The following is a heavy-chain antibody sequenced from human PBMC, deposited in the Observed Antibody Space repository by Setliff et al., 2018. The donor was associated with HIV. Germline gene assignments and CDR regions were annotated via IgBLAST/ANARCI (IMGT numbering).Heavy chain of an antibody. CDR1: GGSISSYY. J-gene: IGHJ4*02. CDR2: IYTSGST. V-gene: IGHV4-59*01. CDR3: ARGIRYYYDSTYFDY. Sequence: SETLSLTCTVSGGSISSYYWSWIRQPPGKGLEWIGYIYTSGSTNYNPSLKSRVTISVDTSKNQFSLKLSSVTAADTAVYYCARGIRYYYDSTYFDYWGQGTLVTVSS. D-gene: IGHD3-22*01.